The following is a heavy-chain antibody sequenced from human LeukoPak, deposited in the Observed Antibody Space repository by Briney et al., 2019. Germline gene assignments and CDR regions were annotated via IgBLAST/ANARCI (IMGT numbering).Heavy chain of an antibody. Sequence: SETLSLTCTVSGGSISSSSYYWGWIRQPPGKGLEWIGSIYYSGSTYYNPSLKSRVTISVDTSKNLFSLKLSSVTAADTAVYYCASKGYCSGGSCYDLDYWGQGTLVTASS. J-gene: IGHJ4*02. CDR3: ASKGYCSGGSCYDLDY. V-gene: IGHV4-39*01. D-gene: IGHD2-15*01. CDR1: GGSISSSSYY. CDR2: IYYSGST.